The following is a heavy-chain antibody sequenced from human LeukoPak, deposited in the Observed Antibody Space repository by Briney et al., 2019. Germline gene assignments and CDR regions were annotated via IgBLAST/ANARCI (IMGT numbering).Heavy chain of an antibody. CDR2: INPNSGGT. D-gene: IGHD6-19*01. V-gene: IGHV1-2*02. J-gene: IGHJ5*02. CDR3: ARVGQWLVHGNWFDP. Sequence: GASVKVSCKASGYTFTSYGISWVRQAPGQGLEWMGWINPNSGGTNYAQKFQGRVTMTRDTSISTAYMELSRLRSDDTAVYYCARVGQWLVHGNWFDPWGQGTLVTVSS. CDR1: GYTFTSYG.